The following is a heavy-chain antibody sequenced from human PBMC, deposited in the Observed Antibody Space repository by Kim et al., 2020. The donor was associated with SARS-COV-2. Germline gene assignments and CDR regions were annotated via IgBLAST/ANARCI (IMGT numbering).Heavy chain of an antibody. J-gene: IGHJ4*02. V-gene: IGHV3-15*01. CDR1: GFTFSNAW. D-gene: IGHD4-17*01. Sequence: GGSLRLSCAASGFTFSNAWMSWVRQAPGKGLEWVGRIKSKTDGGTTDYAAPVKGRFTISRDDSKNTLYLQMNSLKTEDTAVYYCTTDLGSYYGDSYFDYWGQGTLVTVSS. CDR2: IKSKTDGGTT. CDR3: TTDLGSYYGDSYFDY.